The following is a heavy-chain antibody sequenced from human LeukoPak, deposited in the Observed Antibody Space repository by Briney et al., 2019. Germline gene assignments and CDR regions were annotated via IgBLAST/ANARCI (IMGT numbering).Heavy chain of an antibody. D-gene: IGHD4-23*01. Sequence: SETLSLTCTVSGGSISSSSYYWGWIRQPPGKGLEWIGSIYYSGSTNYNPSLKSRVTISLDTSKKQFSLKLNSVTAADTAVYYCGRNDYGANSYWGQGTLVSVSS. CDR2: IYYSGST. J-gene: IGHJ4*02. CDR3: GRNDYGANSY. V-gene: IGHV4-39*07. CDR1: GGSISSSSYY.